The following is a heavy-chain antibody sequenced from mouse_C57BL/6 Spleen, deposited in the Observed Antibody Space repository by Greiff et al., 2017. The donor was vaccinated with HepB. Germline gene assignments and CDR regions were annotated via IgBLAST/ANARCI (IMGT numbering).Heavy chain of an antibody. Sequence: QVQLQQSGAELVMPGASVKLSCKASGYTFTSYWMHWVKQRPGQGLEWIGEIDPSDSYTNYNQKFKGKSTLTVDKSSSTAYMQLCSLTSEDSAVYYCARGGLLRSSWFAYWGQGTLVTVSA. CDR3: ARGGLLRSSWFAY. CDR1: GYTFTSYW. V-gene: IGHV1-69*01. J-gene: IGHJ3*01. CDR2: IDPSDSYT. D-gene: IGHD1-1*01.